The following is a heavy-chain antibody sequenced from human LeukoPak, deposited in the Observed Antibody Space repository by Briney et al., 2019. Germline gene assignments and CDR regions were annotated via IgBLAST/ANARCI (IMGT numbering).Heavy chain of an antibody. CDR2: MSSDGNAM. J-gene: IGHJ4*02. D-gene: IGHD3-22*01. V-gene: IGHV3-30-3*01. Sequence: PGRSLRLSCAASGFTFTAYLIHWVRQAPGKGLEWVAVMSSDGNAMFYADSVKGRFTIPRDNSKNTLYLQMNSLRAEDTAVYYCVRESEYYFDHSASFDYWGQGTLVTVSS. CDR1: GFTFTAYL. CDR3: VRESEYYFDHSASFDY.